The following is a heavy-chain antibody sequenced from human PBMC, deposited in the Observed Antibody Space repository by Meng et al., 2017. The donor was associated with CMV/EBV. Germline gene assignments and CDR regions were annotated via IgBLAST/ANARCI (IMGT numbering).Heavy chain of an antibody. CDR3: ARGPLYCSSTSCLTWDYYYYYGMDV. Sequence: GESLKISCAASGFTFSSYWMHWVRQAPGKGLEWVSSISSSSSYIYYADSVKGRFTISRDNAKNSLYLQMNSLRAEDTAVYYCARGPLYCSSTSCLTWDYYYYYGMDVWGQGTTVTVSS. V-gene: IGHV3-21*01. CDR2: ISSSSSYI. CDR1: GFTFSSYW. J-gene: IGHJ6*02. D-gene: IGHD2-2*01.